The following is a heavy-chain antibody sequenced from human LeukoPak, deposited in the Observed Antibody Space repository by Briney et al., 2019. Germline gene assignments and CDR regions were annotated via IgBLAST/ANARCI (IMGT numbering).Heavy chain of an antibody. CDR1: GDSINSLDS. J-gene: IGHJ4*02. CDR2: MYLSGTT. D-gene: IGHD3-22*01. CDR3: AGLVGRYSSGLYYYYFDY. V-gene: IGHV4-4*02. Sequence: SETLSLTCTVSGDSINSLDSWSWVRQPPGKGLEWIGEMYLSGTTHSNPSVKSRVTISIDKSKNQFFLNLSSVTAADTAVYYCAGLVGRYSSGLYYYYFDYWGQGTLVTVSS.